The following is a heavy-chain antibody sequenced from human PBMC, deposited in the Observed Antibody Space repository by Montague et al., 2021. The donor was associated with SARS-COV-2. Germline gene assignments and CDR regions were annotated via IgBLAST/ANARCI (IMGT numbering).Heavy chain of an antibody. CDR2: ISSDGTIK. CDR1: GFTFSSDS. V-gene: IGHV3-30*04. J-gene: IGHJ4*03. D-gene: IGHD6-19*01. CDR3: ARPGIQNNGWYLSYFDH. Sequence: SLRLSCAASGFTFSSDSMYWVRQAPGKGLEWLAVISSDGTIKYFPDSVRCRFTITRDNSKNTLFLQMNSLRPEDTAVYYCARPGIQNNGWYLSYFDHWGQGTLVTVSS.